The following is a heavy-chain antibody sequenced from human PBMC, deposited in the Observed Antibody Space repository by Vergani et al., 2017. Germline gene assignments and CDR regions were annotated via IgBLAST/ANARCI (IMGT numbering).Heavy chain of an antibody. CDR2: IYVSGIT. Sequence: QVQLQESGPGLVKPSQTLSLTCPVSGASINNDFYYLHWIRQPAGKGLEWIGRIYVSGITDYNSSLQSRVSMSVDTSKNQFSLTLTSVTAADTAVYYCARDNKQLRPRAFDLWVQGTMVTVSS. V-gene: IGHV4-61*02. J-gene: IGHJ3*01. D-gene: IGHD4-23*01. CDR3: ARDNKQLRPRAFDL. CDR1: GASINNDFYY.